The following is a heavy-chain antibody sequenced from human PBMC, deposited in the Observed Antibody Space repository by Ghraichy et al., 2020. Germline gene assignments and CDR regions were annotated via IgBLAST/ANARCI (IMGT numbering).Heavy chain of an antibody. V-gene: IGHV1-18*04. Sequence: ALVKVSCKTSGYMFTKYRFTWVRQAPGQGLEWMGWITTYKGDTNYAQKYQGRVTMSTDTYSTTAYMQLRGLKSDDTAVYYCASGYCNGDTCYPPNHWGQGTLVTVSS. CDR2: ITTYKGDT. J-gene: IGHJ1*01. CDR3: ASGYCNGDTCYPPNH. D-gene: IGHD6-25*01. CDR1: GYMFTKYR.